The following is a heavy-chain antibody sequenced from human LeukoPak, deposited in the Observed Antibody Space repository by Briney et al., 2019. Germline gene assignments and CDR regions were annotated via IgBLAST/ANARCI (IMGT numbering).Heavy chain of an antibody. Sequence: ASVKVSCKTFGYTFTSYYIHWVRQAPGQGLEWMGIINPNDGRATYTQKFQGRVTMSRDTSTSTLYLDLSSLASEDAAVYYCARYYYDTGGYYHFFDYWGQGTLVAVSS. J-gene: IGHJ4*02. D-gene: IGHD3-22*01. CDR3: ARYYYDTGGYYHFFDY. V-gene: IGHV1-46*01. CDR2: INPNDGRA. CDR1: GYTFTSYY.